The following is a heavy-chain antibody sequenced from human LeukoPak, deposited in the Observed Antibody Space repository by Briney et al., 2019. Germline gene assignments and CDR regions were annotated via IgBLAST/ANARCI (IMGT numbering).Heavy chain of an antibody. J-gene: IGHJ5*02. D-gene: IGHD2-8*01. Sequence: PSETLSLTCTVSGGSITTDYWNWIRQPAGKGLEWVGLTYPSGSTKYNPSLKSRVTISLDKSKNQFSLKLSSVTAADTALYYCARTIHEWGWFDPWGQGTLVTVSS. CDR1: GGSITTDY. V-gene: IGHV4-4*07. CDR3: ARTIHEWGWFDP. CDR2: TYPSGST.